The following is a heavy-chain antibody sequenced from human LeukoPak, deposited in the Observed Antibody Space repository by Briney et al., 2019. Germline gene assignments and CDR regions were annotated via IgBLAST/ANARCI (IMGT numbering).Heavy chain of an antibody. J-gene: IGHJ4*02. D-gene: IGHD5-24*01. Sequence: ASVKVSCKASGGTFSSYAISWVRQAPGQGLEWMGIINPSGGSTSYAQKFQGRVTMTRDTSTSTVYMELSSLRSEDTAVYYCARAPERGDYWGQGTLVIVSS. CDR1: GGTFSSYA. CDR2: INPSGGST. CDR3: ARAPERGDY. V-gene: IGHV1-46*01.